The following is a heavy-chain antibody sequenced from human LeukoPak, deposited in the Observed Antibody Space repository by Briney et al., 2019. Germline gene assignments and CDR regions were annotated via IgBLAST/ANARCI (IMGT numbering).Heavy chain of an antibody. V-gene: IGHV3-30-3*01. CDR1: GFTFSSYA. J-gene: IGHJ4*02. CDR3: ARVQWELLYPDY. Sequence: PGRSLRLSCAASGFTFSSYAMHWVRQAPGKGLEWVALISYDESYRYYVDSVKGRFTISRDNSKNTLYLQMNSLRTDDTAVYYCARVQWELLYPDYWGQGTLVTVSP. CDR2: ISYDESYR. D-gene: IGHD1-26*01.